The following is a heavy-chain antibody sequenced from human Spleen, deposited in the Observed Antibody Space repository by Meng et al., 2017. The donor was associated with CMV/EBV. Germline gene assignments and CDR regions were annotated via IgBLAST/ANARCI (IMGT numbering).Heavy chain of an antibody. V-gene: IGHV4-34*08. CDR3: VQKGRICSRTNCYRGWFDP. Sequence: ESLKISCTASGFTFGDYAMSWVRQAPGKGLEWIGEINHSGDTTYNPSLKSRVTISVDTSKNQFSLKLTSVTAADTAVYFCVQKGRICSRTNCYRGWFDPWGQGTLVTVSS. CDR2: INHSGDT. D-gene: IGHD2-2*02. J-gene: IGHJ5*02. CDR1: GFTFGDYA.